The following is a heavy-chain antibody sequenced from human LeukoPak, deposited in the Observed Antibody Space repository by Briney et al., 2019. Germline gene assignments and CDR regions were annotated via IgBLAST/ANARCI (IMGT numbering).Heavy chain of an antibody. CDR2: ISTYNANT. D-gene: IGHD2-15*01. V-gene: IGHV1-18*01. J-gene: IGHJ1*01. CDR3: ARVVVVGKNGAEYFQH. Sequence: GASVKVSCKASGYTFTNYGISWVRQAPGQGLEWMGWISTYNANTNYAQKLQGRVTMTTDTSTSTAYMELRSLRSEDTAVYYCARVVVVGKNGAEYFQHWGQGTLVTVSS. CDR1: GYTFTNYG.